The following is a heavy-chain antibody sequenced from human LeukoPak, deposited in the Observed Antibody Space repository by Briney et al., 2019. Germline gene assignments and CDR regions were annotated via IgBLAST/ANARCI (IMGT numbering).Heavy chain of an antibody. CDR2: ISGSGGST. CDR3: AKSPSSGYYFDY. V-gene: IGHV3-23*01. D-gene: IGHD3-22*01. J-gene: IGHJ4*02. CDR1: GFTFSSYA. Sequence: HAGGSLRLSCAASGFTFSSYAMSWVRQAPGKGLEWVSGISGSGGSTYYADSVKGRFTISRDNSKNTLYLQMNSLRAEDTAVYYCAKSPSSGYYFDYWGQGTLVTVSS.